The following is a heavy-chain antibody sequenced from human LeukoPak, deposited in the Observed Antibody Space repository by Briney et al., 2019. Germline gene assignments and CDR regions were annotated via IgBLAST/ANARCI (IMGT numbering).Heavy chain of an antibody. D-gene: IGHD3-3*01. Sequence: SVKVSCKASGCTFSSYTISWVRQAPGQGLEWMGRIIPILGIANYAQKFQGRVTITADKSTSTAYMELSSLRSEDTAVYYCARDPYDFWSGYYYYYGMDVWGQGTTVTVSS. V-gene: IGHV1-69*04. CDR3: ARDPYDFWSGYYYYYGMDV. CDR1: GCTFSSYT. J-gene: IGHJ6*02. CDR2: IIPILGIA.